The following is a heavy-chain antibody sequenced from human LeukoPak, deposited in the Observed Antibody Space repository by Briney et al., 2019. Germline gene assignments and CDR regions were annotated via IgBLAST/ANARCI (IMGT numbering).Heavy chain of an antibody. CDR1: GYTFTGYY. D-gene: IGHD3-22*01. J-gene: IGHJ4*02. CDR3: ARGRGTYYYDSSGYYGIDY. CDR2: INPNSGGT. Sequence: ASVKVSCKASGYTFTGYYMHWVRQAPGQGLEWMGWINPNSGGTNYAQKFQGRVTMTRDTSISTAYMELSRLRSDDTAVCYCARGRGTYYYDSSGYYGIDYWGQGTLVTVSS. V-gene: IGHV1-2*02.